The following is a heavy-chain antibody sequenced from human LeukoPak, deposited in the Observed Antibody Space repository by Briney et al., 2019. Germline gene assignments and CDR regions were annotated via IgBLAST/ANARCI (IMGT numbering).Heavy chain of an antibody. CDR3: ARQYSRKRWLQRYPPDFGAEKPIYYFDY. CDR2: INHSGST. V-gene: IGHV4-34*01. D-gene: IGHD5-24*01. Sequence: SETLSLTCAVYGGSFSGYYWSWIRQPPGKGLEWIGEINHSGSTNYNPSLKSRVTISVDTSKNQFSLKLSSVTAADTAVYYCARQYSRKRWLQRYPPDFGAEKPIYYFDYWGQGTLVTVSS. CDR1: GGSFSGYY. J-gene: IGHJ4*02.